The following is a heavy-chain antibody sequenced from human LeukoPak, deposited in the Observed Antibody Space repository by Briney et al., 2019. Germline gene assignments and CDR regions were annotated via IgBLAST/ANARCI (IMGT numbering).Heavy chain of an antibody. CDR3: ARDRSYNWFDP. J-gene: IGHJ5*02. CDR2: VHHSGST. CDR1: TYSIISGYF. D-gene: IGHD2-15*01. Sequence: SETLSLTCTVSTYSIISGYFWGWIRQPPGKGLEWIGSVHHSGSTYYNPSLKTRVTISVDTSKDQFSLKLTSVTAADTAVYYCARDRSYNWFDPWGQGTLVTVSS. V-gene: IGHV4-38-2*02.